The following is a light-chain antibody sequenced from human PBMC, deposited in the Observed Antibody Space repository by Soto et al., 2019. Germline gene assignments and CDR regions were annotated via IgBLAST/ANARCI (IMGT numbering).Light chain of an antibody. CDR1: QSVSSY. CDR3: QQRSIWPLT. CDR2: DAS. Sequence: EFVLTQSPSTLSLSPGDRATLSCRASQSVSSYFAWYQQKPGQAPRLLIYDASNRATGIPARFSGSGSGTDFTLTISSLEAEDFAVYYCQQRSIWPLTFGQGTKVHIK. V-gene: IGKV3-11*01. J-gene: IGKJ1*01.